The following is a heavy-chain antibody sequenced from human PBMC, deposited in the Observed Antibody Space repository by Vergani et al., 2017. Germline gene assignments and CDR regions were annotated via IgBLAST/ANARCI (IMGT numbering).Heavy chain of an antibody. D-gene: IGHD3-22*01. Sequence: QVSLVESGGGVVQPGRSLTLTCSASGFGFKNFAMHWVRQAPGKGLEWVATISKDGTHDYYEPSVRGRFAVSRDNFKNTMYLQMDRLTTDDTAVYFCARDGTDIXVSSSDYSQLLYYWGQGILVTVSS. V-gene: IGHV3-30*03. CDR3: ARDGTDIXVSSSDYSQLLYY. CDR2: ISKDGTHD. CDR1: GFGFKNFA. J-gene: IGHJ4*02.